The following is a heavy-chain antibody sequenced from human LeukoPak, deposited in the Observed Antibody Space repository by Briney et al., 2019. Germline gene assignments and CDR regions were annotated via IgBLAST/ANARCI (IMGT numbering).Heavy chain of an antibody. CDR2: IIPIFGIA. CDR3: AREVVTTNRNWFDP. V-gene: IGHV1-69*04. CDR1: GGTFSSYA. D-gene: IGHD4-11*01. Sequence: ASVKVSCKASGGTFSSYAISWVRQAPGQGLEWMGRIIPIFGIANYAQKFQGRVTITADKSTSTAYMELSSLRSEDTAVCYCAREVVTTNRNWFDPWGQGTLVTVSS. J-gene: IGHJ5*02.